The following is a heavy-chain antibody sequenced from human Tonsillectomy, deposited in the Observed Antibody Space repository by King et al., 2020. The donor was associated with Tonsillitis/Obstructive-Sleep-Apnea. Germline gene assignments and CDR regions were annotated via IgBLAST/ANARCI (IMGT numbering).Heavy chain of an antibody. CDR3: ARDYDFWSGYIGT. Sequence: VQLVESGGGLVKPGGSLRLSCAASGFTFSSYSMNWVRQAPGKGLEWVSSISSSSSYIYYADSVKGRFTISRDNAKNSLYLQMNSLRAEDTAVYYCARDYDFWSGYIGTWGQGTLVTVSS. CDR1: GFTFSSYS. D-gene: IGHD3-3*01. J-gene: IGHJ5*02. CDR2: ISSSSSYI. V-gene: IGHV3-21*01.